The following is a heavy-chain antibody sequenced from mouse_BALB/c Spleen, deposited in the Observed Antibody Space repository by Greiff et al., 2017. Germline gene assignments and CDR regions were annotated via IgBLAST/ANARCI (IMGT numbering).Heavy chain of an antibody. V-gene: IGHV5-6*01. CDR3: ARHPDVDAMDY. CDR2: ISSGGSYT. CDR1: GFTFSSYG. J-gene: IGHJ4*01. Sequence: DVHLVESGGDLVKPGGSLKLSCAASGFTFSSYGMSWVRQTPDKRLEWVATISSGGSYTYYPDSVKGRFTISRDNAKNTLYLQMSSLKSEDTAMYYCARHPDVDAMDYWGQGTSVTVSS.